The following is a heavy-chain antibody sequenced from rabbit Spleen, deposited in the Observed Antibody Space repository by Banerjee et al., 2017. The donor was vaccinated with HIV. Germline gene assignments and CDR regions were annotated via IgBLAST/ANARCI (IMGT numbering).Heavy chain of an antibody. CDR1: GFSFSSSQN. CDR2: IYNGDDNT. J-gene: IGHJ6*01. Sequence: QSLEESGGDLVKPGASLTLTCTASGFSFSSSQNMCWVRQAPGKGPEWIACIYNGDDNTYYASWAKGRFTISKISSTTVTLQMTSLTGADTATYFCARDHSRSAYYGMDLWGQGTLVTVS. V-gene: IGHV1S40*01. CDR3: ARDHSRSAYYGMDL. D-gene: IGHD1-1*01.